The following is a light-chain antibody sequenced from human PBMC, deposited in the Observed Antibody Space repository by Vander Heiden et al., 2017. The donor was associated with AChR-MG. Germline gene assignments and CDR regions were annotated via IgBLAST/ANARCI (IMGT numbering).Light chain of an antibody. CDR1: QSVSSN. Sequence: EIVMTKSPATLSVSPGERATLSCRASQSVSSNLAWYQQKPGQAPRLLIYGASTRATGIPARFSGSGSGTEFTLTISSLQSEDFAVYYCQQYKNWPPYTFGQRTKLEIK. J-gene: IGKJ2*01. CDR3: QQYKNWPPYT. CDR2: GAS. V-gene: IGKV3-15*01.